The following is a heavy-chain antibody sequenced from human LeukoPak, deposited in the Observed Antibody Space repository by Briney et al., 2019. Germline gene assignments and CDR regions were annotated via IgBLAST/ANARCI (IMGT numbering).Heavy chain of an antibody. CDR3: ARFGYGGKVDC. CDR2: ISSSGSTI. CDR1: GFTFRSYE. J-gene: IGHJ4*02. Sequence: PGGSLRLSCAASGFTFRSYEMNWVRQAPGKGLEWVSYISSSGSTIYYADSVKGRFTISRDNAKNSLFLQMNSLRAEDTALYYCARFGYGGKVDCWGQGTLVTVSS. D-gene: IGHD4-23*01. V-gene: IGHV3-48*03.